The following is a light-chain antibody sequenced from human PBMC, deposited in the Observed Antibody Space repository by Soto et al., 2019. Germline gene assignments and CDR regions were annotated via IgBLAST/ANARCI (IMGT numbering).Light chain of an antibody. CDR1: SSNIGTYS. CDR3: AAWDDSLNGCV. CDR2: SDN. Sequence: QSGLTQPPSASGTPGQRVTISCSGSSSNIGTYSVSWYQHFPGTAPRLLIYSDNQRPSGVPDRFSASKSGASASLAISGLQSEDEAGFYCAAWDDSLNGCVFGTGTKLTVL. V-gene: IGLV1-44*01. J-gene: IGLJ1*01.